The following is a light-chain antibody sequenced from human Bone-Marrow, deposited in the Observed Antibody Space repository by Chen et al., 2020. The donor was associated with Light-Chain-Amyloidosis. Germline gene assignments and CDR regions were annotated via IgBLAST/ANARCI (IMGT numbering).Light chain of an antibody. J-gene: IGKJ1*01. CDR1: LSIDNH. CDR2: STT. CDR3: QQSFTSPRT. Sequence: DIQMTQSPLSLSASVGDRVTITCRASLSIDNHLNWYQQKVGKAPKLLIYSTTTLEFGVPSRFGGSGSGTDFTLNISSLQPEDVASYYCQQSFTSPRTFGQGTRVE. V-gene: IGKV1-39*01.